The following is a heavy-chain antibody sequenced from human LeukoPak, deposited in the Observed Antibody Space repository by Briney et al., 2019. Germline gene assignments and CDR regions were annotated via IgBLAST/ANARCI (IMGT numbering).Heavy chain of an antibody. CDR1: GGSFSGYY. CDR2: INHSGST. D-gene: IGHD3-22*01. CDR3: ARMMGYYDSSGYYPFDY. J-gene: IGHJ4*02. V-gene: IGHV4-34*01. Sequence: PSETLSLTCAVYGGSFSGYYWSWIRQPPGKGLEWIGEINHSGSTNYIPSLKSRVTISVDTSKNQFSLKLGSVTAADTAVYYCARMMGYYDSSGYYPFDYWGQGTLVTVSS.